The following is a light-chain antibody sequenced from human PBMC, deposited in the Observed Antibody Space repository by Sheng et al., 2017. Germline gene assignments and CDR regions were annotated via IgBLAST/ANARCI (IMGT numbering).Light chain of an antibody. V-gene: IGKV1-39*01. J-gene: IGKJ1*01. Sequence: DIQMTQSPSSLSASAGYRVTITCRASQSISSYLNWYQQKPGKAPKLLIYAASSLQSGVPSRFSASGSGTDFTLTISSLQPEDFATYYCQQSYSTPRTFGQGTKVEIK. CDR3: QQSYSTPRT. CDR2: AAS. CDR1: QSISSY.